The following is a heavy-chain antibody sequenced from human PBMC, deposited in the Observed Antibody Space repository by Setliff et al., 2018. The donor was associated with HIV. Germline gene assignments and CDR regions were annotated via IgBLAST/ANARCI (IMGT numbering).Heavy chain of an antibody. CDR1: GYSVSSGYY. Sequence: SSETLSLTCAVSGYSVSSGYYWGWIRQPPGKGLEWIASIYYSGSTYYAPSLKSRVTISVDTSKNQFSLKLTSVTAADTAVYFCARVVPREVAPGGFDIWGRGTMVTVSS. CDR2: IYYSGST. J-gene: IGHJ3*02. V-gene: IGHV4-38-2*01. CDR3: ARVVPREVAPGGFDI. D-gene: IGHD5-12*01.